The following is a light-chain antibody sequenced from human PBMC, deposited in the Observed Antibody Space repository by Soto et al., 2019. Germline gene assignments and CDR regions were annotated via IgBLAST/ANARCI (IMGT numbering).Light chain of an antibody. CDR2: AAS. CDR3: QKYNGAPRA. CDR1: QGISNS. Sequence: DIQMTQSPSSLSASVGDRVTITCRASQGISNSLAWFQQKPGNVPKLLIYAASTLQAGVPSRLSGSGSGTDFTLTISSLQPEDVATYYCQKYNGAPRAFGQGTKVEIK. V-gene: IGKV1-27*01. J-gene: IGKJ1*01.